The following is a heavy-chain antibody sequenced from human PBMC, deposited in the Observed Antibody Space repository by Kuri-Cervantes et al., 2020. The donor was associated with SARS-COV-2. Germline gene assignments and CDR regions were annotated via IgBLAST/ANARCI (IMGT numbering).Heavy chain of an antibody. Sequence: SGPTLVKPTQTLTLTCTFPGFSLTTSGMCVSWIRQPPGKALEWLARIDWDDDKYYSTSLRTRLTISKDTSKNQVVLTMTNVDPVDTASYYFSRVQATTVIADFWGQGTLVTVSS. J-gene: IGHJ4*02. CDR1: GFSLTTSGMC. V-gene: IGHV2-70*11. CDR3: SRVQATTVIADF. D-gene: IGHD4-11*01. CDR2: IDWDDDK.